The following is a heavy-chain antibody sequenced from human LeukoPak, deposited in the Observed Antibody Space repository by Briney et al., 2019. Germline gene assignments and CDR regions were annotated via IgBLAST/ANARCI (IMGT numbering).Heavy chain of an antibody. CDR1: GFAFSSYA. V-gene: IGHV3-30*04. J-gene: IGHJ4*02. CDR2: ISYDGSNK. CDR3: ARELSSSRDY. D-gene: IGHD6-6*01. Sequence: PGGSLRLSCAASGFAFSSYAMHWVRQAPGKGLEWVAVISYDGSNKYYADSVKGRFTISRDNSKNTLYLQMNSLRAEDTAVYYCARELSSSRDYWGQGTLVTVSS.